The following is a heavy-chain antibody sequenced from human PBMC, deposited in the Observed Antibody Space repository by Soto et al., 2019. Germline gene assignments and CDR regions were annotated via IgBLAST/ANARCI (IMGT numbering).Heavy chain of an antibody. CDR3: ARSLQGTGAFDI. V-gene: IGHV1-69*05. Sequence: SVKVSCKASGGTFSSYAISWVRQAPGQGLEWMGGIIPIFGTANYAQKFQGGVTMTRDTSTSTVYMELSSLRSEDTAVYDCARSLQGTGAFDIWGQGTMVTVSS. J-gene: IGHJ3*02. D-gene: IGHD1-1*01. CDR1: GGTFSSYA. CDR2: IIPIFGTA.